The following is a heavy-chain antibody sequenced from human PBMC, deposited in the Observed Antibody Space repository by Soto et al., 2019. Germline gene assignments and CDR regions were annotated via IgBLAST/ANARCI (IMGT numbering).Heavy chain of an antibody. Sequence: ASVKVSCTASGYTFNSYYIHWVRQAPGQGLEWMGMINPSGGSTNYAQKFQGRVTMTRDTSTSTVYMDLSSLRSADTAIYYCAREGRYCTSANCKHDAVDIGG. D-gene: IGHD2-2*01. J-gene: IGHJ3*02. CDR2: INPSGGST. CDR1: GYTFNSYY. V-gene: IGHV1-46*02. CDR3: AREGRYCTSANCKHDAVDI.